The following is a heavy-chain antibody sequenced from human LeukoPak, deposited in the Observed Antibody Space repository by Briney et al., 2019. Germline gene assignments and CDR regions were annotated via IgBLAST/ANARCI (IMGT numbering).Heavy chain of an antibody. V-gene: IGHV3-23*01. CDR2: ISGSGGST. Sequence: GGSLRLSCAASGFTFSSYAMSWVRQAPGKGLEWVSAISGSGGSTYYADSVKGRFTISRDNSKNTLYLQMNSLRAEDTAVYYCAGSAYYYDSSGYYMVDYWGQGTLVSVSS. CDR3: AGSAYYYDSSGYYMVDY. D-gene: IGHD3-22*01. J-gene: IGHJ4*02. CDR1: GFTFSSYA.